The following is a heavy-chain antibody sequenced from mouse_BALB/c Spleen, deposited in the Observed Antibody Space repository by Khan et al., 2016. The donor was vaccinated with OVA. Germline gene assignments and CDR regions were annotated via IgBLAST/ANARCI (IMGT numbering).Heavy chain of an antibody. CDR1: GFSLTSNG. CDR2: IWGYGSI. J-gene: IGHJ2*01. CDR3: AKLRVFYFDY. Sequence: QVQLQQPGPGLVAPSQSLSITCPVSGFSLTSNGVSWVRQPPGKGLEWLGVIWGYGSIYYHSVLKSRLSISKDNSKSQVFLKLNSLQTDDTATYYCAKLRVFYFDYWGQGTTLTVSS. V-gene: IGHV2-3*01.